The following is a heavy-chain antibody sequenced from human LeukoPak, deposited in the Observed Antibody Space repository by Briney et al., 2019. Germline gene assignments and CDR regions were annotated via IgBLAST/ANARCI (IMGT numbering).Heavy chain of an antibody. J-gene: IGHJ5*02. V-gene: IGHV3-21*01. D-gene: IGHD5/OR15-5a*01. Sequence: GGSLRLSCAASGFTFSRYSMNWVRQAPGKGLEWVSSISSSSSYIYYADSVKGRFTISRDNAKNSLYLQMNSLRAEDTAVYYCARGYGSTRSWFDPWGQGTLVTVSS. CDR3: ARGYGSTRSWFDP. CDR2: ISSSSSYI. CDR1: GFTFSRYS.